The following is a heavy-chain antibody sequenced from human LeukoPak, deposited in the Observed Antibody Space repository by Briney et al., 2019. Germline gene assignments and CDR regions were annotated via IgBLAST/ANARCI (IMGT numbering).Heavy chain of an antibody. V-gene: IGHV3-23*01. J-gene: IGHJ4*02. Sequence: GGSLRLSCVASGFTFSSYAMSWVRQAPGKGLEWVSGISGSGGSTYYTDSVKGRFTIPRDNSKNTLYLQMNSLRAEDTAVYYCAKDLRMTTVTYFDYWGQGTLVTVSS. CDR3: AKDLRMTTVTYFDY. CDR1: GFTFSSYA. CDR2: ISGSGGST. D-gene: IGHD4-11*01.